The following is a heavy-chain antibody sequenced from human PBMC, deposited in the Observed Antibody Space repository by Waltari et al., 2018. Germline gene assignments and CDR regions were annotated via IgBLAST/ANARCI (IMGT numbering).Heavy chain of an antibody. J-gene: IGHJ4*02. D-gene: IGHD5-18*01. Sequence: MSWIRQAPGKGLEWVSYISSSGSTIYYADSVKGRFTISRDNAKNSLYLQMNSLRAEDTAVYYCARGKGGGYSYATFDYWGQGTLVTVSS. CDR2: ISSSGSTI. CDR3: ARGKGGGYSYATFDY. V-gene: IGHV3-11*04.